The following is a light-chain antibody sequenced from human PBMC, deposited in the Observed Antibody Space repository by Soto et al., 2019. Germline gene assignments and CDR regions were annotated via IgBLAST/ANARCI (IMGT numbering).Light chain of an antibody. V-gene: IGKV3-15*01. J-gene: IGKJ4*01. Sequence: EIVMTQSPATLSVSPGERATLSCRASQSVSSKLAWYQQKPGQAPRLLIYGASTRATGIPARFSGSGYGTEFTLTISSLQSEDFAVYYCQQYNNGLTFGGGTKVEIK. CDR3: QQYNNGLT. CDR2: GAS. CDR1: QSVSSK.